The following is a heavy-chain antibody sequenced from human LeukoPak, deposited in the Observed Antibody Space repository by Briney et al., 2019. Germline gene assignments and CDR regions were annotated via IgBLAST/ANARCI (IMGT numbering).Heavy chain of an antibody. V-gene: IGHV4-39*01. Sequence: SDPLSLPCTVSGGSFSSSSYYWAWIRRPAGKGLEWIGSSYKDGSTYYNPSLNSRVTISVDTTKNQFSLKLSSVPAADTAEYYCASYVLSSCCLDYWGQGTLVTVSS. D-gene: IGHD6-13*01. J-gene: IGHJ4*02. CDR3: ASYVLSSCCLDY. CDR1: GGSFSSSSYY. CDR2: SYKDGST.